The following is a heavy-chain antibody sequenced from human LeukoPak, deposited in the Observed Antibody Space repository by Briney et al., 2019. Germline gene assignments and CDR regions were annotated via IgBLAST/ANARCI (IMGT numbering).Heavy chain of an antibody. Sequence: SETLSLTCTVSGGSISSHYWSWIRQPPGKGLEWIGYIYYSGSTNYNPSLKSRVTISVDTSKDQFSLKLSSVTAADTAVYYCARDRYYDSSGYYYRFFDYWGQGTLVTVSS. V-gene: IGHV4-59*11. CDR1: GGSISSHY. CDR3: ARDRYYDSSGYYYRFFDY. CDR2: IYYSGST. J-gene: IGHJ4*02. D-gene: IGHD3-22*01.